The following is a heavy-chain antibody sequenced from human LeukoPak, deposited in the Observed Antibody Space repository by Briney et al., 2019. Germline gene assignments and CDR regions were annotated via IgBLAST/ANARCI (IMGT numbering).Heavy chain of an antibody. J-gene: IGHJ5*02. D-gene: IGHD3-16*01. CDR1: GGSFSGYY. Sequence: PSETLSLTCAVYGGSFSGYYWSWIRQPPGKGLEWIGEINHGGSTNYNPSLKSRVTISVDTSKNQFSLKLNSVTAADTAVYYCARHYGPWGQGTLVAVSS. V-gene: IGHV4-34*01. CDR3: ARHYGP. CDR2: INHGGST.